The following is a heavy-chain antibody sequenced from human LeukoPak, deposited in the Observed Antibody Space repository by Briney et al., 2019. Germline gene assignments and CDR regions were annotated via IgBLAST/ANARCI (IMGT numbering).Heavy chain of an antibody. CDR3: AKLGYSSSWYIGEIDY. CDR1: GFTFSSYG. Sequence: GSLRLSCAASGFTFSSYGMHWVRQAPGKGLEWVAVIWYDGSNKYYADSVKGRFTISRDNSKNTLYLQMNSLRAEDTAVYYCAKLGYSSSWYIGEIDYWGQGTLVTVSS. V-gene: IGHV3-30*02. D-gene: IGHD6-13*01. J-gene: IGHJ4*02. CDR2: IWYDGSNK.